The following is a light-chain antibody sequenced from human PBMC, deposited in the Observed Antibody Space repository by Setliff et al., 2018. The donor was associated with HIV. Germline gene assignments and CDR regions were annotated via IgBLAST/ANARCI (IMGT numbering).Light chain of an antibody. V-gene: IGLV2-14*01. CDR1: SSDVGSYNY. CDR3: SSFTAATTLV. Sequence: QSALTQPAPVSGSPGQSITISCTGTSSDVGSYNYVSWYQQHPGTAPKLMISEVSNRPSGVSNRFSGSKSDNTAALTISGLQSEDEADYFCSSFTAATTLVFGTGTKVTVL. J-gene: IGLJ1*01. CDR2: EVS.